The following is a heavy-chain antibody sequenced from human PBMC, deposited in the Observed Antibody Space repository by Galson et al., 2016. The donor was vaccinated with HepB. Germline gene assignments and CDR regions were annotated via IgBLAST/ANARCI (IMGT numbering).Heavy chain of an antibody. Sequence: SETLSLTCTVSGGSISSSSHYWGWIRQPPGKGLEWIGSIYYSGSTYYNPSLKSRVTISVDTSKNQISLKLSSVTAADTAVYYCARRLPLSRWFGEYDHWGQGTLVTVSS. D-gene: IGHD3-10*01. CDR2: IYYSGST. V-gene: IGHV4-39*07. CDR1: GGSISSSSHY. CDR3: ARRLPLSRWFGEYDH. J-gene: IGHJ4*02.